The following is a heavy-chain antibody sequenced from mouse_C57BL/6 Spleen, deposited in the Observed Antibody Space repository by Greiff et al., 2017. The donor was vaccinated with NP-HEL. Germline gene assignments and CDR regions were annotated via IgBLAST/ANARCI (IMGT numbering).Heavy chain of an antibody. V-gene: IGHV1-76*01. J-gene: IGHJ1*03. CDR3: ARGDYGRYFGV. Sequence: QVQLQQSGAELVRPGASVKLSCKASGYTFTDYYINWVKQRPGQGLEWIARIYPGSGNTYYNEKFKGKATLTAEKSSSTAYMQLSSLTSEDSAVYFCARGDYGRYFGVWGTGTTVTVSS. D-gene: IGHD2-4*01. CDR2: IYPGSGNT. CDR1: GYTFTDYY.